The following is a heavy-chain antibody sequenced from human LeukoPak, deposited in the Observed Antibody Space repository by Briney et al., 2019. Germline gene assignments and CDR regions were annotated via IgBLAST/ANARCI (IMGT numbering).Heavy chain of an antibody. CDR3: TKSDGYGLIRI. D-gene: IGHD3-10*01. CDR2: IYYTGNT. CDR1: GDSITGYY. J-gene: IGHJ3*02. V-gene: IGHV4-39*07. Sequence: NASETLSLTCCVPGDSITGYYWGWIRQPPGKGLEWMGNIYYTGNTYSNSSLKSRVTISLDTSKNQFSLKVISMTAADTAAYYCTKSDGYGLIRICGRGTMVTVSS.